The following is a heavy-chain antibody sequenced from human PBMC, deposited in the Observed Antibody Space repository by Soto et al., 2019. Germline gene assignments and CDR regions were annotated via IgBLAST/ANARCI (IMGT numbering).Heavy chain of an antibody. Sequence: GWSLRLSCAASGFTFSSCSMHWVRQAPGKGLEWVASISSSNAYIYYADSLKGRFTVSRDNAKNSLFLQMNSLRDEDTAVYYCARDPRKTSTVGAVMRTLYLDSGGQGTLVTVS. CDR2: ISSSNAYI. D-gene: IGHD3-16*01. J-gene: IGHJ4*02. V-gene: IGHV3-21*06. CDR1: GFTFSSCS. CDR3: ARDPRKTSTVGAVMRTLYLDS.